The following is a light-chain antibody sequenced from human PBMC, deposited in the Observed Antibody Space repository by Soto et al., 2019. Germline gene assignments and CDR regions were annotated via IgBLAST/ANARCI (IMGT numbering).Light chain of an antibody. CDR1: QSVSSSY. CDR2: GAS. V-gene: IGKV3-20*01. Sequence: EIVLTQSPGTLSLSPGERATLSCRASQSVSSSYLAWYQQKPGQAHRLLIYGASSRATGIPDRFSGSGSGTDFALTISRLEPEDFAVYYCQQYGSSPQITFGPGTKVAIK. CDR3: QQYGSSPQIT. J-gene: IGKJ3*01.